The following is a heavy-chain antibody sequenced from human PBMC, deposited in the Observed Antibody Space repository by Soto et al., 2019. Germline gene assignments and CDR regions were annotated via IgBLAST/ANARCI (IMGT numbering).Heavy chain of an antibody. Sequence: QVQLQQSGPGLVKPSQTLSLTCTVSGGSISSDNYHWTWIRQSPGKRLEWIGYIYYSGSIFYNPSFKSRVTISVDTSKNQFSLQLSSVTAADTAVYFCAREDDGGDRDYYGLDVWGQGTTVTVSS. D-gene: IGHD2-21*02. CDR2: IYYSGSI. V-gene: IGHV4-30-4*08. J-gene: IGHJ6*02. CDR3: AREDDGGDRDYYGLDV. CDR1: GGSISSDNYH.